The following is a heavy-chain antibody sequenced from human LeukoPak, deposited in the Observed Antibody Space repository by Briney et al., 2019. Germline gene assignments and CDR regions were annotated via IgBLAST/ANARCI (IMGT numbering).Heavy chain of an antibody. Sequence: KPGGSLRLSCAASEFTFRSYNMNWVRPAPGKGLEWVSSISSSGDYMYYADSVKGRFTISRDNAKNSLYLHLNSLRAEDTAVYDCARERPRPNIWFGEYTACDAFDIWGQGTMVTVSS. D-gene: IGHD3-10*01. CDR2: ISSSGDYM. V-gene: IGHV3-21*01. J-gene: IGHJ3*02. CDR1: EFTFRSYN. CDR3: ARERPRPNIWFGEYTACDAFDI.